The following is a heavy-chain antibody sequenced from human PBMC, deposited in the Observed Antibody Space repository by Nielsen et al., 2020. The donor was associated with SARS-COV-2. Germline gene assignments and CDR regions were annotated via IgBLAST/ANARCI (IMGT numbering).Heavy chain of an antibody. V-gene: IGHV1-69*05. D-gene: IGHD3-10*01. J-gene: IGHJ4*02. CDR1: GGSFSSDG. Sequence: SVKVSCKASGGSFSSDGISWVRQAPGQGLEWMGGIIPIFGTANYAQKFQGRVTMTTDTSTSTAYMELRNLRSDDTAVYYCARDLHYYGPTPTSYDYWGQGTLVTVSS. CDR3: ARDLHYYGPTPTSYDY. CDR2: IIPIFGTA.